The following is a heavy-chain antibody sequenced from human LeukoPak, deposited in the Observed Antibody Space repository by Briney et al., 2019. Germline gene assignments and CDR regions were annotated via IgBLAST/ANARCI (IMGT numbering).Heavy chain of an antibody. J-gene: IGHJ4*02. D-gene: IGHD3-10*01. Sequence: SVKVSCKASGGTFSSYAISWVRQAPGQGLEWMGGIIPIFGTANYAQKFQGRVTITADKSTSTAYMELSSLRSEDTAVYYCARGRGYGSRYYFDYWGQGTLVTVSS. V-gene: IGHV1-69*06. CDR2: IIPIFGTA. CDR3: ARGRGYGSRYYFDY. CDR1: GGTFSSYA.